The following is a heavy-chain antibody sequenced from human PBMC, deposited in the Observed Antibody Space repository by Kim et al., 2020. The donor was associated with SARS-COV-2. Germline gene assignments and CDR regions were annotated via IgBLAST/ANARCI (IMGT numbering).Heavy chain of an antibody. CDR2: INHSGST. CDR3: ARGRRGYSYGPLGY. V-gene: IGHV4-34*01. D-gene: IGHD5-18*01. CDR1: GGSFSGYY. J-gene: IGHJ4*02. Sequence: SETLSLTCAVYGGSFSGYYWSWIRQPPGKGLEWIGEINHSGSTNYNPSLKSRVTISVDTSKNQFSLKLSSVTAADTAVYYCARGRRGYSYGPLGYWGQGTLVTVSS.